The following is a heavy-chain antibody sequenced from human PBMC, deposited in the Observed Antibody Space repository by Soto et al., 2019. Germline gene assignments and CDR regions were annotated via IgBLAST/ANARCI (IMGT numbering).Heavy chain of an antibody. CDR2: IKSKTDGGTT. CDR1: GLTFSNAW. D-gene: IGHD3-16*01. Sequence: GGSLRLSCAASGLTFSNAWMNWVCQDPGKGLEWVGRIKSKTDGGTTDYAAPVKGRFTISREDSKNTLYLQMNSLNTEDTAVYSCTTDDYVWGSYVDYWGQGTLVTVSS. V-gene: IGHV3-15*07. J-gene: IGHJ4*02. CDR3: TTDDYVWGSYVDY.